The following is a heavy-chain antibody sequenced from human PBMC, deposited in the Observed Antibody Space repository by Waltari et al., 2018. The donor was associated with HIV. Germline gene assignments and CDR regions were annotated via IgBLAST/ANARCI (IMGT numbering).Heavy chain of an antibody. CDR3: ARDRARTTDYYYYGMDV. J-gene: IGHJ6*02. D-gene: IGHD1-7*01. V-gene: IGHV1-2*02. CDR1: GSTFTGYS. CDR2: INPNSGGT. Sequence: QVQLVQSGAEVQKTGASVKVSCKASGSTFTGYSMHWVRQAPGQGLEWMGWINPNSGGTNYAQKFQGRVTMTRDTSISTAYMELSRLRSDDTAVYYCARDRARTTDYYYYGMDVWGQGTTVTVSS.